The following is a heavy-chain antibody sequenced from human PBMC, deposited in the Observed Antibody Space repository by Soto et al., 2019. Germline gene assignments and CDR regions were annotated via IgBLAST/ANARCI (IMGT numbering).Heavy chain of an antibody. CDR2: IIPIFGTA. CDR3: ARERMVVTAISNYYFDY. V-gene: IGHV1-69*06. CDR1: GGTFSSYA. D-gene: IGHD2-21*02. Sequence: QVQLVQSGAEVKKPGSSVKVSCKASGGTFSSYAISWVRQAPGQGLEWMGGIIPIFGTANYAQKFQGRVTITADKSTSTAYMELSSLRSEDTAVYYCARERMVVTAISNYYFDYWGQGTLVTVSS. J-gene: IGHJ4*02.